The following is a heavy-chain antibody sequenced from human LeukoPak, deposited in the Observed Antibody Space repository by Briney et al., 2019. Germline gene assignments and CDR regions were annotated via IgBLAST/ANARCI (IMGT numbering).Heavy chain of an antibody. J-gene: IGHJ4*02. CDR3: ATNRSWSGYSS. CDR1: GGSFSDYY. V-gene: IGHV4-34*01. D-gene: IGHD3-3*01. CDR2: INHSGNT. Sequence: PSEALSFTCAVYGGSFSDYYWSWIRQSPLKGLEWIGEINHSGNTNYNPSLKSRVTISVDTSKNQFALKLSSVTAADTAVYYCATNRSWSGYSSWGQGTLVTVSS.